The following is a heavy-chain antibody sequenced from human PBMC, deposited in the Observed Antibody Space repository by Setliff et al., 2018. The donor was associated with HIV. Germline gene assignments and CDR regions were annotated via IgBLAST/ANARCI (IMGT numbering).Heavy chain of an antibody. CDR1: GGPFSSSSYY. J-gene: IGHJ1*01. CDR3: ARQDSSAWGLFQH. V-gene: IGHV4-39*01. CDR2: LRPSGNT. Sequence: SETLSLTCTVSGGPFSSSSYYWGWIRQPPGKGLEWIGSLRPSGNTYYNPSLKSRVTISVDTSKNQFSLNLSSVTAADTAVYYCARQDSSAWGLFQHWGQGTLVTVSS. D-gene: IGHD6-19*01.